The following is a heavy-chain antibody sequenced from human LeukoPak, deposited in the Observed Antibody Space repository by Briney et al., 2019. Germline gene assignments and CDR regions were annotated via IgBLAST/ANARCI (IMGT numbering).Heavy chain of an antibody. J-gene: IGHJ6*03. CDR3: ARHLYGSGSYYLDV. D-gene: IGHD3-10*01. Sequence: SETLSLTCTASDVSIISNSYYWGWIRQPPGKGLDWIGSIYYSGSTYYNPSLKSRVTISVDTSKNQFSLKLSSVTAADTAAYYCARHLYGSGSYYLDVWGKGTTVTVSS. V-gene: IGHV4-39*01. CDR1: DVSIISNSYY. CDR2: IYYSGST.